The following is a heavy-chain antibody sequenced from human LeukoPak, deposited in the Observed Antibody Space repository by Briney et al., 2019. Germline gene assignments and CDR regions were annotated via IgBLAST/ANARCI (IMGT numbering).Heavy chain of an antibody. J-gene: IGHJ4*02. Sequence: PGGSLRLSCAASGFTFSSYAMSWVCQAPGNWLECVSAIGASGGSTYSADSVKGRFTISRDNSKNTLYLQMNSLRAEDTAVYYCANVQQLVPENYWGQGTLLTVSS. CDR2: IGASGGST. CDR3: ANVQQLVPENY. D-gene: IGHD6-13*01. V-gene: IGHV3-23*01. CDR1: GFTFSSYA.